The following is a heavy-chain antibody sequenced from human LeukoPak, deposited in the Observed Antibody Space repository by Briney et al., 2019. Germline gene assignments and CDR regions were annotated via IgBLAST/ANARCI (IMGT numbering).Heavy chain of an antibody. CDR2: IYYSGST. CDR3: ARLGAGPTYYDFWSGYSSFYFDY. V-gene: IGHV4-59*08. D-gene: IGHD3-3*01. J-gene: IGHJ4*02. Sequence: SETLSLTCTVASISSHYWSWVRQPPGKGLEWIGHIYYSGSTNYNPSLKSRVTISIDTSKNQFSLKLSSVTAADTAVYYCARLGAGPTYYDFWSGYSSFYFDYWGQGTLVTVSS. CDR1: SISSHY.